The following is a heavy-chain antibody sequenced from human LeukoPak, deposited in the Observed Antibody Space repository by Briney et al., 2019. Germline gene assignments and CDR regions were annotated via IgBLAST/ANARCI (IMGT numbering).Heavy chain of an antibody. D-gene: IGHD3-10*01. Sequence: GESLQISCKGSGYSFTSYWIGWVRQMPGKGLEWMGIIYPGDSDTRYSPSFQGQVTISADKSISTAYLQWSSLKASDTAMYYCARLGAWFGDDDYYFDYWGQGTLVTVSS. CDR3: ARLGAWFGDDDYYFDY. J-gene: IGHJ4*02. CDR2: IYPGDSDT. V-gene: IGHV5-51*01. CDR1: GYSFTSYW.